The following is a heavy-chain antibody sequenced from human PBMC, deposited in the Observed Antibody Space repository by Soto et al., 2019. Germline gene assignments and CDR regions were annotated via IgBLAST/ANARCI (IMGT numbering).Heavy chain of an antibody. CDR1: GFTFSSYE. V-gene: IGHV3-48*03. CDR2: ISSSGSTI. Sequence: GGSLRLSCAASGFTFSSYEMNWVRQAPGKGLEWVSYISSSGSTIYYADSVKGRFTISRDNAKNSLYLQMNSLRAEDTAVYYSARDLAPPRSYYNYYYGMDVWGQGTTVTVSS. J-gene: IGHJ6*02. D-gene: IGHD3-10*01. CDR3: ARDLAPPRSYYNYYYGMDV.